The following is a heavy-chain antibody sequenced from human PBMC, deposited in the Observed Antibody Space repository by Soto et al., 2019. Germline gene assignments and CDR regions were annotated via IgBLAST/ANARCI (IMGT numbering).Heavy chain of an antibody. V-gene: IGHV1-18*01. Sequence: QVQLEQSGDEVKKPGASMKVSSKASGYIFVNYGIAWVRQAPGQGLEWLGWISPYTGNTYYATKVQGRLTLTTDTSTTTAFLDLGRLTSADTPVHYCAMVDLYVTPTPQDVWGQGTTVTVSS. CDR3: AMVDLYVTPTPQDV. CDR2: ISPYTGNT. CDR1: GYIFVNYG. D-gene: IGHD3-16*02. J-gene: IGHJ6*02.